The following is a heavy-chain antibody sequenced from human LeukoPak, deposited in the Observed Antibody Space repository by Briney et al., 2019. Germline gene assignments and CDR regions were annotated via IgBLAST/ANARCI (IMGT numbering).Heavy chain of an antibody. D-gene: IGHD6-13*01. J-gene: IGHJ3*02. CDR2: INAGNGNT. CDR1: GYTFTSYA. V-gene: IGHV1-3*01. CDR3: ARTYSSSWYGAFDI. Sequence: ASVKVSCKASGYTFTSYAMHWVRQAPAQRLEWMGWINAGNGNTRYSQKFQGRVTITRDTSASTAYMELSSLRSEDTAVYYCARTYSSSWYGAFDIWGQGTMVTVSS.